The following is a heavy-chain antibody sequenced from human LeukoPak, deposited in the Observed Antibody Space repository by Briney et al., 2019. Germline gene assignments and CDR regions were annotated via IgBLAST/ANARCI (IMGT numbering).Heavy chain of an antibody. CDR3: ARGPRPFDY. J-gene: IGHJ4*02. CDR1: GGSFSGYY. CDR2: INHSGST. Sequence: SETLSLTCAVYGGSFSGYYWSWIRQPPGKGLEWIGEINHSGSTNYNPSLKSRVTISVDTSKNQFSLKLSSVTAVDTAVYYCARGPRPFDYWGQGTLVTVSS. V-gene: IGHV4-34*01.